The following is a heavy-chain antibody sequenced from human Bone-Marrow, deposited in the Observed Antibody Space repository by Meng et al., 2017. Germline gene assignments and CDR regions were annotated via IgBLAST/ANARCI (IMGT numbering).Heavy chain of an antibody. V-gene: IGHV3-30*01. CDR2: ISYDGSNK. Sequence: QLRLGELGGGLVQPRRSLRLSCAASGFTFSSYAMHWVRQAPGKGLGWVAVISYDGSNKYYADSVKGRFTISRDNSKNTLYLQMNSLRAEDTAVYYCARDRGGIDYWGQGTLVTVSS. J-gene: IGHJ4*02. CDR1: GFTFSSYA. CDR3: ARDRGGIDY. D-gene: IGHD2-15*01.